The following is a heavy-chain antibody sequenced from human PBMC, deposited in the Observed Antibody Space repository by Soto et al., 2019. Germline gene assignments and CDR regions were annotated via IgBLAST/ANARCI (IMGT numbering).Heavy chain of an antibody. CDR3: AKDRALGGTKSRAFDF. CDR2: ISDSGGST. V-gene: IGHV3-23*01. D-gene: IGHD1-26*01. J-gene: IGHJ4*01. CDR1: GFSFSSYA. Sequence: GGSLRLSCAASGFSFSSYAMNWVRRAPGKGLEWVSHISDSGGSTYYADSVRGRFTISRDNSKNTLFLQMNGLRAEDTALYYCAKDRALGGTKSRAFDFWGQGTVVTVSS.